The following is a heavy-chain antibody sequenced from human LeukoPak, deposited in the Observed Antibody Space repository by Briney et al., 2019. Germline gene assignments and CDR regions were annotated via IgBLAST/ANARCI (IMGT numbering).Heavy chain of an antibody. V-gene: IGHV3-30-3*01. CDR1: GFTFRSYA. Sequence: GGSLILSCAASGFTFRSYALYWVRQAPGKGLEWVAVISYDGSNKYYSDSVKGRFSISRDTAKNTLYLQMNSLGAEDTAVYYCARENYDILTGIFGYWGQGTLVIVSS. CDR2: ISYDGSNK. D-gene: IGHD3-9*01. CDR3: ARENYDILTGIFGY. J-gene: IGHJ4*02.